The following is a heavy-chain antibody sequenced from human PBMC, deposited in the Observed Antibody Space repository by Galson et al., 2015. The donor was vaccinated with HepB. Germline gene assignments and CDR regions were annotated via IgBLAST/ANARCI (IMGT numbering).Heavy chain of an antibody. D-gene: IGHD5-12*01. CDR3: ARYHKLVAAYTFDI. V-gene: IGHV3-7*01. CDR1: GFTFSSYW. J-gene: IGHJ3*02. CDR2: INQDGSDK. Sequence: SLRLSCAASGFTFSSYWMSWVRQAPGKGLEWVANINQDGSDKYYVDSVKGRVTISRDNAKNSLHLQMNSLRAEDTAVYYCARYHKLVAAYTFDIWGQGAMVTVSS.